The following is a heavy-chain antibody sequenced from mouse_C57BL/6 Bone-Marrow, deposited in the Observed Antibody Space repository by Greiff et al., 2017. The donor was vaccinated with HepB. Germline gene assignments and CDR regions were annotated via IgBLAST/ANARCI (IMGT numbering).Heavy chain of an antibody. J-gene: IGHJ4*01. CDR2: IDPSDSYT. D-gene: IGHD4-1*01. CDR1: GYTFTSYW. Sequence: VKLMESGAELVMPGASVKLSCKASGYTFTSYWMHWVKQRPGQGLEWIGEIDPSDSYTNYNQKFKGKSTLTVDKSSSTAYMQLSSLTSEDSAVYYCARGTITGTRAMDYWGQGTSVTVSS. CDR3: ARGTITGTRAMDY. V-gene: IGHV1-69*01.